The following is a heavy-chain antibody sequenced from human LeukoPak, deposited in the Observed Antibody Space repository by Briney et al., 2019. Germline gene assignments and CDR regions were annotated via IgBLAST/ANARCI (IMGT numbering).Heavy chain of an antibody. Sequence: GGSLRLSCAASGCTFSSYAMHWVRQAPGKGLEWVAVISYDGSNKYYADSVKGRFTISRDNSKNTLYLQMNSLRAEDAAVYYCARGSGAWGSYRYTVDYWGQGTLVTVSS. CDR3: ARGSGAWGSYRYTVDY. CDR1: GCTFSSYA. CDR2: ISYDGSNK. J-gene: IGHJ4*02. V-gene: IGHV3-30-3*01. D-gene: IGHD3-16*02.